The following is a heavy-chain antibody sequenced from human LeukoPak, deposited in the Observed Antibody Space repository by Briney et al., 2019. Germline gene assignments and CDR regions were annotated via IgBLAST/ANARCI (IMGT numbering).Heavy chain of an antibody. CDR2: MKGDGSHI. CDR1: GFTFGNFW. Sequence: QPGGSLRLSCAASGFTFGNFWVSWVRQAPGRGLQWVASMKGDGSHIYYVDSVKGRFTISRDNSKNTLYLQMNSLRAEDTAVYYCARGPSGYHNTGGQGTLVTVSS. CDR3: ARGPSGYHNT. D-gene: IGHD5-12*01. J-gene: IGHJ4*02. V-gene: IGHV3-7*01.